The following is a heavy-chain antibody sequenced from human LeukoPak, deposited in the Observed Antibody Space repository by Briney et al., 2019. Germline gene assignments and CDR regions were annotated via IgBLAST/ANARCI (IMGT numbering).Heavy chain of an antibody. CDR1: GYTFTSYY. Sequence: ASVKVSCKASGYTFTSYYMHWVRQAPGQGLEWMGIINPSGGSTSYAQKFQGRVTMTRDMSTSTVYMELSSLRSEDTAVYYCARDIYIGYSGYDYLDYYYMDVWGKGTTVTVSS. D-gene: IGHD5-12*01. CDR2: INPSGGST. V-gene: IGHV1-46*01. J-gene: IGHJ6*03. CDR3: ARDIYIGYSGYDYLDYYYMDV.